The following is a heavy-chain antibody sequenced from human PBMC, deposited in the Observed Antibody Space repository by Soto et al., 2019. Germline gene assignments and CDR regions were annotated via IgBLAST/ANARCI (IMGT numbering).Heavy chain of an antibody. CDR1: GYAFTIYG. V-gene: IGHV1-18*01. CDR3: ARGRYGDY. J-gene: IGHJ4*02. CDR2: ISAHTGNT. Sequence: QVHLVQSGAEVKKPGASAKVSGKGSGYAFTIYGITWVRQAPGQGLEWMGWISAHTGNTNYAQKLQGRVTVTRDSSTSTAYMELRSLRSDDTAVYYCARGRYGDYWGQGALVTVSS. D-gene: IGHD1-1*01.